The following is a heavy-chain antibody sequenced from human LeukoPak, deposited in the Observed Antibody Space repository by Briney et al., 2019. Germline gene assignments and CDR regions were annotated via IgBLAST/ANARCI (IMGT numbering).Heavy chain of an antibody. J-gene: IGHJ4*02. Sequence: GGSLSLSGEASGFTFSSSDIHGVRQASGKGREWVGRIGSKINSYATAYVASVRGRFTISRDDPENTAYLQMNGLKTEDTAVYYCIRRVPRETTSASHVYWGQGTLVTVSS. D-gene: IGHD1-1*01. CDR1: GFTFSSSD. CDR3: IRRVPRETTSASHVY. V-gene: IGHV3-73*01. CDR2: IGSKINSYAT.